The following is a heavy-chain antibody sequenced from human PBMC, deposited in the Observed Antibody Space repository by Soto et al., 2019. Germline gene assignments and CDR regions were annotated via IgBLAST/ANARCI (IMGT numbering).Heavy chain of an antibody. D-gene: IGHD3-3*01. CDR3: ARDRRITIFGVGSIPFDY. Sequence: ASVKVSCKASGYTFSSYGFSWVRQAPGQGLEWMGWISAYNGNTNYAQKLQGRLTMTTDTSTSTAYMELRSLRSDDTAVYYCARDRRITIFGVGSIPFDYWGQGTLVTVSS. CDR1: GYTFSSYG. CDR2: ISAYNGNT. J-gene: IGHJ4*02. V-gene: IGHV1-18*01.